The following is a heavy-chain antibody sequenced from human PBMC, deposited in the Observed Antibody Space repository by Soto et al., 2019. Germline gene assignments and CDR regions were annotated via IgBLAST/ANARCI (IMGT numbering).Heavy chain of an antibody. CDR3: ARVVSPRDAFDI. V-gene: IGHV4-31*03. CDR1: GGSISSGGYY. J-gene: IGHJ3*02. Sequence: SETLSLTCTVSGGSISSGGYYWSWIRQHPGKGLEWIGYIYYSGSTYYNPSLKSRVTISVDTSKNQFSLKLSSVTAADTAVYYCARVVSPRDAFDIWGQGTMVTVS. CDR2: IYYSGST. D-gene: IGHD3-16*02.